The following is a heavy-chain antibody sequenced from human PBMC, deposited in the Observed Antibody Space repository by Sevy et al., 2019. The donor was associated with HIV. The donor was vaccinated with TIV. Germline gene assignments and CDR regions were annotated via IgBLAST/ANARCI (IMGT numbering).Heavy chain of an antibody. CDR2: ISAFNSDT. CDR3: ARAYCSGGRCYSLAY. Sequence: ASVKVSCKASGYTFTSYRIMWVRQGPGQGLEWMGWISAFNSDTNYAQKLQGRVTMTTDTSTSTVYMELRSLRSDDTVVYYCARAYCSGGRCYSLAYWGQGTLVTVSS. V-gene: IGHV1-18*01. J-gene: IGHJ4*02. CDR1: GYTFTSYR. D-gene: IGHD2-15*01.